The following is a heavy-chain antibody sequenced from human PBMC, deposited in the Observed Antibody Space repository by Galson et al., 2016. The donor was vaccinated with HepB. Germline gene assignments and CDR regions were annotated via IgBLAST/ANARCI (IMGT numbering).Heavy chain of an antibody. CDR3: ARNFGDNTFDF. V-gene: IGHV5-51*01. D-gene: IGHD4-17*01. Sequence: QSGAEVKKPGESLKISCKGSGYTFTTYWIGWVRQMPGKGLEWMGIVYPGDSDARYSPSSQGQVTMSADKSINTAYLQWSGLKAPDSAMYYCARNFGDNTFDFWGQGTLVTVSS. J-gene: IGHJ4*02. CDR2: VYPGDSDA. CDR1: GYTFTTYW.